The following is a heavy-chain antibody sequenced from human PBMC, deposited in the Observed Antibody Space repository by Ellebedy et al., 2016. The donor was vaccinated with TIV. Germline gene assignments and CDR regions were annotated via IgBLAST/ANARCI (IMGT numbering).Heavy chain of an antibody. CDR2: IYYSGGT. V-gene: IGHV4-61*08. CDR1: GGSISSGGYY. D-gene: IGHD3-10*01. CDR3: ARLYASVTYFSYYGLDV. J-gene: IGHJ6*02. Sequence: SETLSLTCTVSGGSISSGGYYWSWIRQHPGKGLEWIGYIYYSGGTNYNPSLKSRVTISVDTSKNQFSLKLSSVTAADTAVYYCARLYASVTYFSYYGLDVWGQGTSVTVSS.